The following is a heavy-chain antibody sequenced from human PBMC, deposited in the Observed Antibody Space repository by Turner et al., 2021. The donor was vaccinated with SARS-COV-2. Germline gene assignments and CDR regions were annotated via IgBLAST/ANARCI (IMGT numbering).Heavy chain of an antibody. Sequence: QVQLVQSGAGVKKAGSSVEVSCKASGGTFSSYAIGWVRQAPGQGLEWMGGTIHIVGRANYAQKSEGRATITAYKSTSTAYMELSSLRSDDTAVYYCARSCRMSNSDFDYWGQGTLVTVSS. CDR1: GGTFSSYA. J-gene: IGHJ4*02. CDR2: TIHIVGRA. V-gene: IGHV1-69*14. CDR3: ARSCRMSNSDFDY. D-gene: IGHD2-15*01.